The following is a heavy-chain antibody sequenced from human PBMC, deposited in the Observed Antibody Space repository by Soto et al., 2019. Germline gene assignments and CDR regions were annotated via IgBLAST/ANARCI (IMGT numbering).Heavy chain of an antibody. CDR2: VYYSGST. D-gene: IGHD5-12*01. J-gene: IGHJ4*02. Sequence: PSETLSLTCTVSGGSISGTYYYWGWIRQPPGKGLEWIGSVYYSGSTYYNPSLKSRVTISVDTSKNQFSLKLSSVTAADTAVYYCARLSGYNYWGQGTLVTVSS. CDR1: GGSISGTYYY. CDR3: ARLSGYNY. V-gene: IGHV4-39*01.